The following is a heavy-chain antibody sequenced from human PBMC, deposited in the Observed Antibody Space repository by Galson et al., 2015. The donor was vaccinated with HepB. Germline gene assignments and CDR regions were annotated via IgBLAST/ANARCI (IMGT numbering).Heavy chain of an antibody. D-gene: IGHD5-24*01. CDR2: ISAYNGNT. CDR3: ARDHRDGYNYDY. V-gene: IGHV1-18*04. J-gene: IGHJ4*02. Sequence: SVKVSCKASGYTFTSYGISWVRQAPGQGLEWMGWISAYNGNTNYAQKLQGRITMTTDTSTSTAYMELRSLRSDDTAVYYCARDHRDGYNYDYWGQGTLVTVSS. CDR1: GYTFTSYG.